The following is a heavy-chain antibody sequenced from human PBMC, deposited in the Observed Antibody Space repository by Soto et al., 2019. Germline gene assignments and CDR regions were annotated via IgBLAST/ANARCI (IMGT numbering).Heavy chain of an antibody. Sequence: KQSQTLSLTCTVSGGSISSSSYYWGWIRQPPGKGLEWIGSIYYSGSTYYNPSLKSRVTISVDTSKNLFSLKLSSVTAADTAVYYCAREVSATPNWFDPWGQGTLVTVSS. CDR1: GGSISSSSYY. CDR2: IYYSGST. D-gene: IGHD2-15*01. V-gene: IGHV4-39*07. J-gene: IGHJ5*02. CDR3: AREVSATPNWFDP.